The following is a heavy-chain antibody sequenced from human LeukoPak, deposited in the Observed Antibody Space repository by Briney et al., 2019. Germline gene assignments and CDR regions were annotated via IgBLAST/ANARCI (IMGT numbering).Heavy chain of an antibody. CDR2: IWYDGSNK. Sequence: GGSLRLSCAASGFTFSSYGMHWVRQAPGKGLEWVAVIWYDGSNKYYADSVKGRFTISRDNSKNTLYLQMNSLRAEDTAVYYCARGGTLSGSYSNWDSDYWGQGTLVTVSS. CDR3: ARGGTLSGSYSNWDSDY. V-gene: IGHV3-33*01. CDR1: GFTFSSYG. J-gene: IGHJ4*02. D-gene: IGHD1-26*01.